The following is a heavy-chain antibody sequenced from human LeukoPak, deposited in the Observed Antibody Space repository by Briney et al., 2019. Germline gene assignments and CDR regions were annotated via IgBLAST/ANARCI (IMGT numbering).Heavy chain of an antibody. CDR2: IYTSGST. CDR1: GGSISSYY. J-gene: IGHJ3*02. V-gene: IGHV4-4*09. Sequence: PSETLSLTCTVSGGSISSYYWSWIRQPPGKGLEWIGYIYTSGSTNYNPSLKSRVTISVDTSKNQFSLKLSSVIAADTAVYYCASSSPPYYDSSYAFDIWGQGTMVTVSS. CDR3: ASSSPPYYDSSYAFDI. D-gene: IGHD3-22*01.